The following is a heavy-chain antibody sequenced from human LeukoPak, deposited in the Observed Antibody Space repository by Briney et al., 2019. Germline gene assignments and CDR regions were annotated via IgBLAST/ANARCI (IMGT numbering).Heavy chain of an antibody. D-gene: IGHD1-1*01. CDR1: GGSFSGYY. CDR2: INHSGRP. V-gene: IGHV4-34*01. J-gene: IGHJ4*02. CDR3: ARDRGTWNDDGFDY. Sequence: SETLSLTCAVSGGSFSGYYWSWIRQTPGKGLEWIGEINHSGRPNHNPSLKSRVTMSVDTSKNQFSLKLSSVTAADTAVYYCARDRGTWNDDGFDYWGQGTLVTVSS.